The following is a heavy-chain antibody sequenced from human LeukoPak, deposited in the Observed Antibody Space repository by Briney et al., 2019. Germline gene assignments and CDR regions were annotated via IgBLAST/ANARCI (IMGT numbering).Heavy chain of an antibody. CDR1: GFTFVDYA. CDR3: AKDIQKHDYGGLGAFDI. J-gene: IGHJ3*02. D-gene: IGHD4-23*01. CDR2: ISWNSGSI. V-gene: IGHV3-9*01. Sequence: TGGSLRLSCAASGFTFVDYAMHWVRQAPGKGLEWVSGISWNSGSIGYADSVKGRFTISRDNAKNSLYLQMNSLRAEDTALYYCAKDIQKHDYGGLGAFDIWGQGTMVTVSS.